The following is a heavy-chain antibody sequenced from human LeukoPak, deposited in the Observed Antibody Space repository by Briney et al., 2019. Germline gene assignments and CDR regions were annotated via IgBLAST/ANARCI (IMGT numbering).Heavy chain of an antibody. J-gene: IGHJ4*02. CDR3: ARALTGYCSSTSCFRPRYFDY. CDR1: GFTFSSYS. CDR2: ISSSSSYI. Sequence: GGSLRLSCAASGFTFSSYSMNWVRQAPGKGLEWVSSISSSSSYIYYADSVKGRFTISRDNAKNSLYLQMNSLRAEDTAVYYCARALTGYCSSTSCFRPRYFDYWGQGTLVTVSS. D-gene: IGHD2-2*01. V-gene: IGHV3-21*01.